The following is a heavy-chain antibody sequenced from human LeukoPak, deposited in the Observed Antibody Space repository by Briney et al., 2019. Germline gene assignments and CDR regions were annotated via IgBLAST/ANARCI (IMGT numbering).Heavy chain of an antibody. Sequence: SETLSLTCTVSGGSISSYYWSWTRQPPGKGLEWIGYIYYSGSTNYNPSLKSRVTISVDTSKNQFSLKLSSVTAADTAVYYCARELYIAAIDYWGQGTLVTVSS. D-gene: IGHD6-6*01. V-gene: IGHV4-59*01. CDR2: IYYSGST. J-gene: IGHJ4*02. CDR3: ARELYIAAIDY. CDR1: GGSISSYY.